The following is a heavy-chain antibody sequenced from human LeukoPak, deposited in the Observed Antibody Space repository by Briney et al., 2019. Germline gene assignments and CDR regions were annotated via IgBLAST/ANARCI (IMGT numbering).Heavy chain of an antibody. CDR2: ITSKANSYAT. D-gene: IGHD3-22*01. J-gene: IGHJ4*02. CDR3: TRRLTYYYDRSGSPD. CDR1: GFTFSGSA. V-gene: IGHV3-73*01. Sequence: GGSLRLSCAASGFTFSGSAMHWVRQASGKGLEWVGRITSKANSYATAYAASVKGRFTISRDDSKNTAYLQMNSLKTEDTAVYYCTRRLTYYYDRSGSPDWGQGTLVTVSS.